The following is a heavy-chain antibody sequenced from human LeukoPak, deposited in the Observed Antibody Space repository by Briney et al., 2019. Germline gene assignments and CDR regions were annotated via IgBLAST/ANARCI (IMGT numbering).Heavy chain of an antibody. V-gene: IGHV3-7*05. Sequence: GGSLRLSCAASGFTYRSYWMSWVRQAPGKGLEWVANIKRDGSEKYYVDSVKGRFSISRDNAKNSLYLQMNSLRAEDTALYYCARNGDFVDYWGQGTPVTVSS. CDR1: GFTYRSYW. CDR2: IKRDGSEK. CDR3: ARNGDFVDY. J-gene: IGHJ4*02. D-gene: IGHD4-17*01.